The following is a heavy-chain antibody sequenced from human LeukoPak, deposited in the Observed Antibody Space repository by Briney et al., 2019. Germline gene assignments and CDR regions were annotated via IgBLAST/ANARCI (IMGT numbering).Heavy chain of an antibody. Sequence: PGGSLRLSCAASGFTFSSYWMSWVRQAPGKGLEWVANIKQDGSEKYYVDSVKGRFTISRDNAKNSLYLQMNSLRAEDTAVYYCARTRSDIVVVPAAKTKTTKYYYYMDVWGKGTTVTVSS. J-gene: IGHJ6*03. D-gene: IGHD2-2*01. V-gene: IGHV3-7*01. CDR1: GFTFSSYW. CDR3: ARTRSDIVVVPAAKTKTTKYYYYMDV. CDR2: IKQDGSEK.